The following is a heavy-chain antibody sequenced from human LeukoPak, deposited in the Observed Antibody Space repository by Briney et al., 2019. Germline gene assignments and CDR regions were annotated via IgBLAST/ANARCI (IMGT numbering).Heavy chain of an antibody. J-gene: IGHJ6*03. CDR1: GGSISSYY. V-gene: IGHV4-59*12. CDR2: IYYSGST. D-gene: IGHD3-9*01. Sequence: SETLSLTCTVSGGSISSYYWSWIRQPPGKGLEWIGYIYYSGSTNYNPSLKSRVTISVDTSKNQFSLKLSSVTAADTAVYYCARVWLLSYYYYMDVWGKGTTVTVSS. CDR3: ARVWLLSYYYYMDV.